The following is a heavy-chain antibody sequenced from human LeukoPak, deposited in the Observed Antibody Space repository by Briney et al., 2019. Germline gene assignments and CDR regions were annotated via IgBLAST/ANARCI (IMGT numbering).Heavy chain of an antibody. V-gene: IGHV4-59*11. CDR2: IHHSGST. J-gene: IGHJ4*02. CDR3: AREGSRWVDFEF. CDR1: GGSISSHY. D-gene: IGHD1-26*01. Sequence: SETLSLACTVSGGSISSHYWTWIRQPPGKGLEWIGYIHHSGSTNYNPSLKSRVTISLDTSRSQFSLKMTSVTAADTAVYYCAREGSRWVDFEFWGQGTLVTVSS.